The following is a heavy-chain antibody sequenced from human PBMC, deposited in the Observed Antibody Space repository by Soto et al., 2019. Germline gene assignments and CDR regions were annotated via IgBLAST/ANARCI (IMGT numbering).Heavy chain of an antibody. CDR3: AGGSGSYYV. D-gene: IGHD1-26*01. V-gene: IGHV3-30*03. Sequence: QVQVVESGGGVVHPEKSLRLSCAASGFTFSNFGMHWVRQAPGKGLEWVAVISNDGTSENYAQSVKGRFTISRDNSKNTLYLQMNSLRAEDTAGYYCAGGSGSYYVWGQGTLVTVSS. J-gene: IGHJ4*02. CDR1: GFTFSNFG. CDR2: ISNDGTSE.